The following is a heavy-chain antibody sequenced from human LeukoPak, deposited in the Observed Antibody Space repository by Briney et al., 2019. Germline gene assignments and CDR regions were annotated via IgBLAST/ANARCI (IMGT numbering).Heavy chain of an antibody. J-gene: IGHJ4*02. D-gene: IGHD5-18*01. CDR1: GGSISSGGYS. CDR3: ARETAMVSHDY. CDR2: IYHSGST. Sequence: SETQSLTCAVSGGSISSGGYSWSWIRQPPGKGLEWIGYIYHSGSTYYNPSLKSRVTISVDRSKNQFSLKLRSVTAADTAVYYCARETAMVSHDYWGQGTLVTVSS. V-gene: IGHV4-30-2*01.